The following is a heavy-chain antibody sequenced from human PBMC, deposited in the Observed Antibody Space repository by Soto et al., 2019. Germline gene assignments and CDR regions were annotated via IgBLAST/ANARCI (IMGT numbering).Heavy chain of an antibody. CDR1: GFTFSSYD. J-gene: IGHJ3*02. D-gene: IGHD6-13*01. V-gene: IGHV3-13*01. Sequence: EVQLVESGGGLVQPGGSLRLSCAASGFTFSSYDMHWVRQATGKGLEWVSAIGTAGDTYYPGSVKGRFTISRENANNSLYLQMNSLRAGDTAVYYCARSPRRSSSWYATPGAFDIWGQGTMVTVSS. CDR2: IGTAGDT. CDR3: ARSPRRSSSWYATPGAFDI.